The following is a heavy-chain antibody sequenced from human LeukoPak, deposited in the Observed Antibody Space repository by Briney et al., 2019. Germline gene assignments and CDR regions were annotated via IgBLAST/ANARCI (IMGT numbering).Heavy chain of an antibody. CDR3: AKGPVRYDILTGYPDY. CDR1: GFTFSSYA. J-gene: IGHJ4*02. CDR2: FSGSGGST. D-gene: IGHD3-9*01. V-gene: IGHV3-23*01. Sequence: GGSLRLSCAASGFTFSSYAMSWVGQAQGKGLEWVSAFSGSGGSTYYADSVKGRFTISRDNSKNTLYLQMNSLRAEDTAVYYCAKGPVRYDILTGYPDYWGQGTLVTVSS.